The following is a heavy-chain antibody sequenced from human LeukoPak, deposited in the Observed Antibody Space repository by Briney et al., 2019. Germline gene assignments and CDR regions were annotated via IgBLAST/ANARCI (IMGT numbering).Heavy chain of an antibody. J-gene: IGHJ4*02. CDR1: GFTFSSYA. CDR3: AKGVPSSGHFDY. V-gene: IGHV3-23*01. Sequence: GGSLRLSCAASGFTFSSYAMSWVRQAPGKGLVWVSAISGSGGSTDYADSVKGRFTISRDNSKNTLYLQMNSLRAEDTAVYYCAKGVPSSGHFDYWGQGTLVTVSS. CDR2: ISGSGGST. D-gene: IGHD3-22*01.